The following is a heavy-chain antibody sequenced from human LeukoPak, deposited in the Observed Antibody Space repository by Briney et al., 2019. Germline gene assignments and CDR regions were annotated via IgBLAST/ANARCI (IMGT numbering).Heavy chain of an antibody. V-gene: IGHV3-30*18. D-gene: IGHD1-26*01. J-gene: IGHJ4*02. CDR3: AKDLGVGASVAPFFDY. CDR1: GFTFSSYG. CDR2: ISYDGSNK. Sequence: DPGGSLRLSCAASGFTFSSYGMHWVRQAPGKGLEWVAVISYDGSNKYYADSVKGRFTISRDNSKNTLYLQMNSLRAEDTAVYYCAKDLGVGASVAPFFDYWGQGTLVTVSS.